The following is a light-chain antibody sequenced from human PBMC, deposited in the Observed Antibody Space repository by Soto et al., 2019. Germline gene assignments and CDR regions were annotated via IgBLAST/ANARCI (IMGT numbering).Light chain of an antibody. CDR3: QQYNNWPRT. CDR2: GAS. J-gene: IGKJ1*01. V-gene: IGKV3-15*01. CDR1: QTVSIN. Sequence: EIGMTQSPATLSLSPGERATLSCRASQTVSINLAWYQQILGQAPRLLIYGASTRATGIPDSFSGSGSGTEFTLSISSLQSEDFAVYYCQQYNNWPRTFGQGTTVEIK.